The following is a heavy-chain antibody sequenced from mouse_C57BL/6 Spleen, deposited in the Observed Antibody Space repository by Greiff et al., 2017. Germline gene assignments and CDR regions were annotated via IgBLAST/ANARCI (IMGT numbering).Heavy chain of an antibody. Sequence: EVQLQQSGPELVKPGDSVKISCKASGYSFTGYFMNWVMQSHGKSLEWIGRINPYNGDTFYNQKFKGKATLTVDKSSSPAHMELRSLTSEDSAVYYCARDYYGSSPPFAYWGQGTLVTVSA. CDR1: GYSFTGYF. D-gene: IGHD1-1*01. CDR3: ARDYYGSSPPFAY. CDR2: INPYNGDT. J-gene: IGHJ3*01. V-gene: IGHV1-20*01.